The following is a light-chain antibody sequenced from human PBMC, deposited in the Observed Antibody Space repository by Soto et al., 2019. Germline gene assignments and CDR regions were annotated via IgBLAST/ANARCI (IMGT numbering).Light chain of an antibody. CDR2: EVS. V-gene: IGLV2-14*03. CDR1: SSDVGDYNY. CDR3: SSYTASSTLL. Sequence: QSVLTQPASVSGSPGQSITISCTGTSSDVGDYNYVSWSQQHPGKAPKLLISEVSNRPSGVSNRFSGSKSGNTASLTISGLQADDEADYYCSSYTASSTLLFGTGTKLTVL. J-gene: IGLJ1*01.